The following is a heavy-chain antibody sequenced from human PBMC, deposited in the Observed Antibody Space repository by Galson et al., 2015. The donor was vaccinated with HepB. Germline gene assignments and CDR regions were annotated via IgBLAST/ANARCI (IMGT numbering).Heavy chain of an antibody. CDR2: IGTAGDT. Sequence: SLRLSCAASGFTFSSYDMHWVRQATGKGLEWVSAIGTAGDTYYPGSVKGRFTISRENAKNSLYLQMNSLRAGDTAVYYCARVLSGGGGDIWGQGTMVTVSS. CDR1: GFTFSSYD. J-gene: IGHJ3*02. D-gene: IGHD3-16*02. CDR3: ARVLSGGGGDI. V-gene: IGHV3-13*01.